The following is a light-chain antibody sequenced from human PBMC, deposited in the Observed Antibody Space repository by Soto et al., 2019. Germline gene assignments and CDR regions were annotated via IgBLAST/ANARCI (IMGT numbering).Light chain of an antibody. Sequence: QSVLTQPPSASGSPGQSVTISCTGTSSDIGVYDYVSWYQLHPGKAPKLVIYDVTKRPSGVPDRFSGSKSGNTASLTVSGLQAEDEADYFCGSYAGTKNFVVFGGGTKLTVL. CDR3: GSYAGTKNFVV. J-gene: IGLJ2*01. CDR1: SSDIGVYDY. V-gene: IGLV2-8*01. CDR2: DVT.